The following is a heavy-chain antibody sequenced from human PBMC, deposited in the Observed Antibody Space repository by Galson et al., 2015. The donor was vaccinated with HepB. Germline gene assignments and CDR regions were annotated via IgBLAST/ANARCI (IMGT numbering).Heavy chain of an antibody. CDR2: ISSSSSTI. J-gene: IGHJ4*02. CDR3: ASEYYYDSSGYYY. V-gene: IGHV3-48*01. Sequence: SLRLSCAASGFTFSSYSMNWVRQAPGKGLEWVSYISSSSSTIYYADSVKGRFTISRDNAKNSLYLQMNSLRAEDTAVYYCASEYYYDSSGYYYWGQGTLVTVSS. D-gene: IGHD3-22*01. CDR1: GFTFSSYS.